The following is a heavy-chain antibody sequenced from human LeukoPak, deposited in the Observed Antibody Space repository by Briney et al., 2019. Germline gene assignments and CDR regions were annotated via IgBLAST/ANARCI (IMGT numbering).Heavy chain of an antibody. CDR3: AKDIETTVVTRGVWFDP. CDR1: GFTFSSYA. D-gene: IGHD4-23*01. V-gene: IGHV3-23*01. CDR2: ISGSGGST. J-gene: IGHJ5*02. Sequence: PGGSLRLSCAASGFTFSSYAMSWVRQAPGKGLEWVSAISGSGGSTYYADSVKGRFTISRDNSKNTLYLQMNSLRAEDTAVYYCAKDIETTVVTRGVWFDPWGQGTLVAVSS.